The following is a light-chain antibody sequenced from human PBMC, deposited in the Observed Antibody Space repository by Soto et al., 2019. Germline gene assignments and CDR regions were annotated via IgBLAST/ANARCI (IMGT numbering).Light chain of an antibody. Sequence: EIVMTQSPATLSVSPGERATLSCRASQSVGSNLAWYQQKPGQAPRLLIYGASTRATGIPARFSGSGSGTEFTLTISSLQSEDFAIYLCQQYNNWPPDRTFGQGTKVEI. V-gene: IGKV3-15*01. CDR3: QQYNNWPPDRT. CDR2: GAS. CDR1: QSVGSN. J-gene: IGKJ1*01.